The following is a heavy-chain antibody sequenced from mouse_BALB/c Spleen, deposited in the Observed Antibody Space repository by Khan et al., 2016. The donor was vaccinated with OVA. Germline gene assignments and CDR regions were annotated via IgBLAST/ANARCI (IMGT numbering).Heavy chain of an antibody. Sequence: QLEESGPGLVKPSQSLSLTCTVTGYSITSDYAWNWIRQFPGNKLEWMGYIGYSGSTNYNPSLKSRISITRDTSKNQFFLQLSSVTTEDTATYYCARDGSRYNYAMDYWGQGTAVTVSS. V-gene: IGHV3-2*02. CDR3: ARDGSRYNYAMDY. J-gene: IGHJ4*01. CDR1: GYSITSDYA. CDR2: IGYSGST. D-gene: IGHD2-3*01.